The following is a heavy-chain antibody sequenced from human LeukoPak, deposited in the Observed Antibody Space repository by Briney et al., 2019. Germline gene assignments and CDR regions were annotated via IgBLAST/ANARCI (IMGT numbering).Heavy chain of an antibody. D-gene: IGHD3-3*01. Sequence: SETLSLTCAVYGGSFSGYYWSWIRQPPGKGLEWIGEINHSGSTNYNPSLKSRVTISVDTSKNQFSLKLSSVTAADTAVYYCARTGFWSGYTYYYGMDVWGQGTTVTASS. CDR2: INHSGST. V-gene: IGHV4-34*01. J-gene: IGHJ6*02. CDR1: GGSFSGYY. CDR3: ARTGFWSGYTYYYGMDV.